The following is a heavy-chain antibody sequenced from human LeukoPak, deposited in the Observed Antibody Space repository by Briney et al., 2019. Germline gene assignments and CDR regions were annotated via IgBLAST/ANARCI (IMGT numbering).Heavy chain of an antibody. D-gene: IGHD3-22*01. CDR1: GFIFIDYS. CDR2: SSSSSSTI. Sequence: PGGSLRLSCAGSGFIFIDYSMNWVRQAPGKGLEWVSYSSSSSSTIYYADSVKGRFTISKDNAKNSLYLQMNSLRADDTAVYYCTKDWELGAYYYDSSGPFDYWGQGTLVTVSS. J-gene: IGHJ4*02. CDR3: TKDWELGAYYYDSSGPFDY. V-gene: IGHV3-48*01.